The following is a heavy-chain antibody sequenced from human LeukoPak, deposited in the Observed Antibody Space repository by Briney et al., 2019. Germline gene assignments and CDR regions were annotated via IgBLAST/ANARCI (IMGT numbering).Heavy chain of an antibody. D-gene: IGHD3-22*01. Sequence: SETLSLTCIVSGGSISSYYWSWIRQPPGKELDWIAYIHYSGSTNYNPSLKSRVTISVDTSKNQFSLKLSSVTAADTAVYYCASLTTAEAFDIWGQGTMVTVSS. V-gene: IGHV4-59*01. CDR2: IHYSGST. J-gene: IGHJ3*02. CDR1: GGSISSYY. CDR3: ASLTTAEAFDI.